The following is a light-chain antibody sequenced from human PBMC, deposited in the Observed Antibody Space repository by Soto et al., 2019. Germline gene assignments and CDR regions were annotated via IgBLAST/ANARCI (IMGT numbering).Light chain of an antibody. CDR2: KAS. Sequence: IQMTQSPSTLSASVGDRVTITCRASQRISYWLAWYQQKPGKVPEGLIYKASSLRSGVSPRFSGSGSGTEFTLTISSLQTDDFATYYCLQYNSYPVTFGGGTRVEIK. V-gene: IGKV1-5*03. J-gene: IGKJ4*01. CDR1: QRISYW. CDR3: LQYNSYPVT.